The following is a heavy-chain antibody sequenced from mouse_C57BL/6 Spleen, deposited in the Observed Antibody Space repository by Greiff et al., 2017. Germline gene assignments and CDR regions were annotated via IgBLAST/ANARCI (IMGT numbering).Heavy chain of an antibody. CDR1: GYSFTDYN. Sequence: VQLQQSGPELVKPGASVKLSCKASGYSFTDYNMNWVKQSNGKSLEWIGVINPNYGTTSYNQKFKGKATLTVDQSSSTAYMQLNCLTSEDSAFYCWARRAAHWYFEVWGTGTTVTVSS. J-gene: IGHJ1*03. CDR2: INPNYGTT. CDR3: ARRAAHWYFEV. V-gene: IGHV1-39*01.